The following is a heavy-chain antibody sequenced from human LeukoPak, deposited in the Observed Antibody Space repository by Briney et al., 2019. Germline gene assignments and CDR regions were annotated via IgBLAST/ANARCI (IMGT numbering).Heavy chain of an antibody. Sequence: SETLSLTCAVYGGSFSGHFWTWIRQSPGKGLEWIGEVKHTVSTHSNPSLESRVIISLDASKNQFSLKLSSVTAADTAVYYCARGRYGSGSYYINGQLRGLYFDYWGQGTLVTVSS. D-gene: IGHD3-10*01. CDR1: GGSFSGHF. V-gene: IGHV4-34*01. CDR2: VKHTVST. J-gene: IGHJ4*02. CDR3: ARGRYGSGSYYINGQLRGLYFDY.